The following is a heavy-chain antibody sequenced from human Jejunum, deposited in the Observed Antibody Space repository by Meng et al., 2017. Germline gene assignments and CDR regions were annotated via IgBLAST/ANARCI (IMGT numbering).Heavy chain of an antibody. CDR2: SRNRANSFFT. Sequence: EVEVVESGGMLVQPGVSLRLSCAVSGFIFSDHYMDWVRQAPGKGLEWVGQSRNRANSFFTYYAASVKGRFTISRDDSENSLYLQMNSLTTEDTAVYYCARGGTMLRGHIDYWGQGALVTVSS. CDR1: GFIFSDHY. J-gene: IGHJ4*02. V-gene: IGHV3-72*01. D-gene: IGHD3-10*01. CDR3: ARGGTMLRGHIDY.